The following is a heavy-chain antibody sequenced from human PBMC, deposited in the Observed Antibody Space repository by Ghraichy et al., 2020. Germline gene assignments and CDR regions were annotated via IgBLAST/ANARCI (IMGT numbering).Heavy chain of an antibody. J-gene: IGHJ5*02. Sequence: GGSLRLSCAASGFTFSSYAMSWVRQAPGKGLEWVSAISGSGGSTYYADSVKGRFTISRDNSKNTLYLQMNSLRAEDTAVYYCAKDLYSGYDFNYWFDPWGQGTLVTVSS. V-gene: IGHV3-23*01. CDR1: GFTFSSYA. D-gene: IGHD5-12*01. CDR3: AKDLYSGYDFNYWFDP. CDR2: ISGSGGST.